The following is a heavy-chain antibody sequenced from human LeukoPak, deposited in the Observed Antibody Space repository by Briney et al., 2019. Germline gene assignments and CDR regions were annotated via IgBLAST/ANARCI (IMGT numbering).Heavy chain of an antibody. V-gene: IGHV1-69*01. CDR3: ARESRQLVGSRSRYYYYMDV. CDR1: GGTFSSYA. CDR2: IIPIFGTA. Sequence: SVKVSCKASGGTFSSYAISWVRQAPGQGLEWMGGIIPIFGTANYAQKFQGRVTITADESTSTAYMELSSLRSEDTAVYYCARESRQLVGSRSRYYYYMDVWGKGTTVTVSS. D-gene: IGHD6-6*01. J-gene: IGHJ6*03.